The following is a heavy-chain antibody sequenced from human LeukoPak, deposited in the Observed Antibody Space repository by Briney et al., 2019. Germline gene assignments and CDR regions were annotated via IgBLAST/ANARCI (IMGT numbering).Heavy chain of an antibody. D-gene: IGHD3-10*01. V-gene: IGHV3-30*18. Sequence: GGSLRLSCAASGFTFSSYGMHWVRQAPGKGLEWVAVISYDGSNKYYADSVKGRFTISRDNSKNTLYLQMNSLRAEDTAVYYCAEAGWFGELPYDAFDIWGQGTMVTVSS. CDR1: GFTFSSYG. J-gene: IGHJ3*02. CDR3: AEAGWFGELPYDAFDI. CDR2: ISYDGSNK.